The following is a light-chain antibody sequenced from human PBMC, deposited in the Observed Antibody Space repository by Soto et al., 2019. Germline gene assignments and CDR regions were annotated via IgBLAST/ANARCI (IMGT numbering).Light chain of an antibody. CDR1: QSVSGW. V-gene: IGKV1-5*01. CDR3: QQYETFSGT. J-gene: IGKJ1*01. Sequence: DIQMTQSPSTLSASVGDTFTVTCRASQSVSGWLAWYQQKPGEXPKXXIYDASALPRGVPSRFSGSGSGTKFTLTIASLQPDDCATYYCQQYETFSGTFGPGTKVDIK. CDR2: DAS.